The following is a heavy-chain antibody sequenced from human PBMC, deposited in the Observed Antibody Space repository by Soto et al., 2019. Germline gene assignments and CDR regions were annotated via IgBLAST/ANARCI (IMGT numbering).Heavy chain of an antibody. D-gene: IGHD4-4*01. CDR2: IYWDDDK. Sequence: GVGWIRQPPGKALEWLALIYWDDDKRYSPSLKSRLTITKDTSKNQVVLTMTNMDPVDTATHYCAHITYDYSNYVWFDPWGQGTLVTVSS. J-gene: IGHJ5*02. V-gene: IGHV2-5*02. CDR1: G. CDR3: AHITYDYSNYVWFDP.